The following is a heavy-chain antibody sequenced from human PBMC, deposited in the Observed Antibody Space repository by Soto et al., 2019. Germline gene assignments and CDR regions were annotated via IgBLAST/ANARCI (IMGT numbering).Heavy chain of an antibody. CDR1: AFTFGDYA. CDR2: IRSKAYGGTT. Sequence: GGSLRLSCTASAFTFGDYAMSWVRQAPGKGLEWIGFIRSKAYGGTTEYAASVKSRFTISRDDSKSIAYLQMNSLKTEATAVYYCTRAATVYSGYPFDYWGQGTLVTVSS. V-gene: IGHV3-49*04. D-gene: IGHD5-12*01. CDR3: TRAATVYSGYPFDY. J-gene: IGHJ4*02.